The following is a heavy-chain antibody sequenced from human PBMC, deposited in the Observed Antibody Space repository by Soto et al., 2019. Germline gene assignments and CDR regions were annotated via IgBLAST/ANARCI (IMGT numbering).Heavy chain of an antibody. Sequence: GGSLRLSCAASGLTFSSYAMSWVRQAPGKGLEWVSAISGSGGSTYYAGSVKGRFTIAKDNSKNTLYLLMNSLRAEDAAVYYCANGDLVFAADDAFDIWGQGTMVTVSS. CDR3: ANGDLVFAADDAFDI. J-gene: IGHJ3*02. V-gene: IGHV3-23*01. CDR1: GLTFSSYA. D-gene: IGHD6-13*01. CDR2: ISGSGGST.